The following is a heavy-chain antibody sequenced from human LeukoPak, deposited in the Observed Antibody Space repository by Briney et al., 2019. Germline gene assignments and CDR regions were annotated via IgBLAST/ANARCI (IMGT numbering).Heavy chain of an antibody. D-gene: IGHD6-19*01. CDR2: IIPIFGTA. Sequence: SVKVSCKASGGTFISYAISWVRQAPGHGLEWMGGIIPIFGTANYAQKFQGRVTITTDESTSTAYMELSSLRSEDTAVYYCANLKASGWSAFDYWGQGTLVTVSS. CDR1: GGTFISYA. V-gene: IGHV1-69*05. CDR3: ANLKASGWSAFDY. J-gene: IGHJ4*02.